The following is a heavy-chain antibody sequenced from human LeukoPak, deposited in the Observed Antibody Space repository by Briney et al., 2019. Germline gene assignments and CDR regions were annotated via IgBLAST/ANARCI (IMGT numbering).Heavy chain of an antibody. V-gene: IGHV3-23*01. J-gene: IGHJ4*02. CDR1: GFTFSSYA. CDR2: ISGSGGST. D-gene: IGHD1-26*01. Sequence: PGGSLRLSCAASGFTFSSYAMSWVRQAPGKGLEWVSAISGSGGSTYYADSVKGRFTISRDNSKNTLYLQTNSLRAEDTAVYYCAKAPHSGSYFSTVYYFDYWGQGTLVTVSS. CDR3: AKAPHSGSYFSTVYYFDY.